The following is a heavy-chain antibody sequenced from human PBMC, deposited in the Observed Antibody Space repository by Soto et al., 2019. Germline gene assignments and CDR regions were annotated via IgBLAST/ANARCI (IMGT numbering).Heavy chain of an antibody. Sequence: SETLSLTCTVSGISVSTSDYYWGWVRQPPGKGLDWIGNIYYSGSTFYNPSLRSRVTLSVDTSKNQFSLRLNSVTAADTAVYFCAGFVVPASRNSDFDYWGQGTPVTVSS. CDR2: IYYSGST. CDR3: AGFVVPASRNSDFDY. D-gene: IGHD2-15*01. J-gene: IGHJ4*02. V-gene: IGHV4-39*01. CDR1: GISVSTSDYY.